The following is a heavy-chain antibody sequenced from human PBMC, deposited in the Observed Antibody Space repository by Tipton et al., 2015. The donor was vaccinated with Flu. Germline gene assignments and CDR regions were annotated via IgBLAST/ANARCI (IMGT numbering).Heavy chain of an antibody. D-gene: IGHD1-26*01. CDR2: VYSSGSA. V-gene: IGHV4-4*07. J-gene: IGHJ5*02. CDR3: ARGGRGVFDP. Sequence: TLSLTCSVSGASITNYYWSWIRQTAGKGLEWIGRVYSSGSATYSPSFRGRVSVSGDAAKNEVSLRLSFVTAADTAIYYCARGGRGVFDPWGQGILVTVSS. CDR1: GASITNYY.